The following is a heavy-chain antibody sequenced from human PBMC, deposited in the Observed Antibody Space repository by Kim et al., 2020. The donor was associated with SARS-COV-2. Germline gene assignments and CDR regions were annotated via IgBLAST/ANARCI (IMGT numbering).Heavy chain of an antibody. D-gene: IGHD3-10*01. J-gene: IGHJ4*02. CDR3: ARGGYYGSGSYYNVNY. V-gene: IGHV3-30*01. Sequence: SVKGRFTISRDNSKNTLYLQMNSLRAEDTAVYYCARGGYYGSGSYYNVNYWGQGTLVTVSS.